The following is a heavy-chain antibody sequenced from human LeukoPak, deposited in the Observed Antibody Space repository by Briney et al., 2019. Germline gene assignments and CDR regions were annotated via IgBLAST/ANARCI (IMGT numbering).Heavy chain of an antibody. J-gene: IGHJ6*02. V-gene: IGHV1-46*01. D-gene: IGHD1-26*01. CDR2: INPSGGST. Sequence: ASVKVSCKASGYTFTSYYMHWVRQAPGQGLEWMGIINPSGGSTSYAQKFQGRVTMTRDTSTSTVYMELSSLRSEDTAVYYCAAYSGSYGPYYYGMDVWGQGTTVTASS. CDR1: GYTFTSYY. CDR3: AAYSGSYGPYYYGMDV.